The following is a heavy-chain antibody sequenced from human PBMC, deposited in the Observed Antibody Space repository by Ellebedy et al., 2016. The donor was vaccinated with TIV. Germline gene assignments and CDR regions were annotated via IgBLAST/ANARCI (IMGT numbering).Heavy chain of an antibody. V-gene: IGHV1-2*04. CDR3: ARDGAVTTVFDY. J-gene: IGHJ4*02. CDR2: INPNSSGT. D-gene: IGHD4-17*01. Sequence: AASVKVSCKASGYTFTDYYIHWVRQAPGQGLEWMGWINPNSSGTNYAQRFQGWVTMTRDTSISTAYMELSRLRSDDTALYYCARDGAVTTVFDYWGQGTLVTVSS. CDR1: GYTFTDYY.